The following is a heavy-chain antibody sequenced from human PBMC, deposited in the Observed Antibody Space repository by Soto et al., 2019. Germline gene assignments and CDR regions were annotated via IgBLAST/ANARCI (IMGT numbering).Heavy chain of an antibody. V-gene: IGHV4-59*01. CDR2: IYSSGST. CDR1: GGSITKYY. D-gene: IGHD5-18*01. J-gene: IGHJ4*02. CDR3: ARDHPHSYGIYYFDY. Sequence: PSETLSLTCTVCGGSITKYYSSWIRQPPGKGLEWIGYIYSSGSTNYNPSLKSRVAISADTSKNQVSLKLTSVTAADTAVYYCARDHPHSYGIYYFDYWGQGTLVTVSS.